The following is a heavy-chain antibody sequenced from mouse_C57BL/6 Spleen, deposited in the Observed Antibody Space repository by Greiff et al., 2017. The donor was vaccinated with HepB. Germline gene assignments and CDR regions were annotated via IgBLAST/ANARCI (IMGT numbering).Heavy chain of an antibody. Sequence: VQLQQSGPELVKPGASVKISCKASGYTFTDYYMNWVKQSHGKSLEWIGDINPNNGGTSYNQKFKGKATLTVDKSSSTAYMELRSLTSEDSAVYYCARGATMVTRNCFAYWGQGTLVTVSA. D-gene: IGHD2-2*01. J-gene: IGHJ3*01. CDR2: INPNNGGT. CDR3: ARGATMVTRNCFAY. V-gene: IGHV1-26*01. CDR1: GYTFTDYY.